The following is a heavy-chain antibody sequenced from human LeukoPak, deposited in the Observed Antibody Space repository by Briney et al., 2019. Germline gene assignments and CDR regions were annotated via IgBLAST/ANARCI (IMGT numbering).Heavy chain of an antibody. D-gene: IGHD2-21*01. Sequence: PSDTLSLTCTVSGGSISSYHWIWIRQPPQKGLEWIGYIHYSGSTNYNPSLKSRVTTSVDTSKKQFSLKLRSVTAADTAVYYCAISVSWGLLVRDDAFDIWGQGTMVTVSS. J-gene: IGHJ3*02. V-gene: IGHV4-59*08. CDR1: GGSISSYH. CDR2: IHYSGST. CDR3: AISVSWGLLVRDDAFDI.